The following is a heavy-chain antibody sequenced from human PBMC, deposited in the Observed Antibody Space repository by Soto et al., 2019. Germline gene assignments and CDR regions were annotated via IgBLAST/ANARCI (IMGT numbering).Heavy chain of an antibody. D-gene: IGHD3-3*01. J-gene: IGHJ4*02. Sequence: PGGSLSLSCSASGFTFSDYTIHWVRQAPGKGLEYVSAIISNGGSTYYADSVKGRFTISRDNSKNTLYLQMSSLRSEDTAVYYCVKDQRPLRFLEWFIFDYWGQGTLVTVSS. CDR2: IISNGGST. V-gene: IGHV3-64D*06. CDR3: VKDQRPLRFLEWFIFDY. CDR1: GFTFSDYT.